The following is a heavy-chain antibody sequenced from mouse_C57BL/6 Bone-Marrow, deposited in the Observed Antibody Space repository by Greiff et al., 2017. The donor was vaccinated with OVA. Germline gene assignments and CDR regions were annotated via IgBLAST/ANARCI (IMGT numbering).Heavy chain of an antibody. CDR2: ISDGGSYT. D-gene: IGHD1-1*01. V-gene: IGHV5-4*01. CDR3: AREGFITTVVARYFDV. J-gene: IGHJ1*03. Sequence: EVQLVESGGGLVKPGGSLKLSCAASGFTFSSYAMSWVRQTPEKRLEWVATISDGGSYTYYPDNVKGRFTISRDNAKNNLYLQMSHLKSEDTAMYYCAREGFITTVVARYFDVWGTGTTVTVSS. CDR1: GFTFSSYA.